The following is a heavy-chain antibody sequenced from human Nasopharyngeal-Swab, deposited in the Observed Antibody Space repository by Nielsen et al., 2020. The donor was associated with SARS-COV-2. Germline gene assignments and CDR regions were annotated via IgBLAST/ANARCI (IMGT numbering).Heavy chain of an antibody. J-gene: IGHJ6*02. D-gene: IGHD2-21*01. V-gene: IGHV3-7*01. Sequence: ETLSLTCAASGFTFSTFWMSWVRQAPGKGLEWVANIKKDGGEKNYVDSVKGRFTTSRDNAKNSLYLQMNSLRAEDTAVYYCASENCGGDCYSPGYYYYCMDVWGQGTTVTVSS. CDR2: IKKDGGEK. CDR1: GFTFSTFW. CDR3: ASENCGGDCYSPGYYYYCMDV.